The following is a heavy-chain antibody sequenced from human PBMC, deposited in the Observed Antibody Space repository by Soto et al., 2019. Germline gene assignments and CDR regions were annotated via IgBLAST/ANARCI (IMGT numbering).Heavy chain of an antibody. V-gene: IGHV3-23*01. D-gene: IGHD3-3*01. CDR3: AKGALRFWAGWYFDL. CDR2: ISGSGGST. CDR1: GFTFDNYV. Sequence: EVQLLESGGGLVQPGGSLRLSCAASGFTFDNYVMSWVRQAPGKGLEWVSAISGSGGSTYYADSVKGRFTISRDNSKNTLYLQMNSLRAEDTAVYYCAKGALRFWAGWYFDLWGRGTLVTVSS. J-gene: IGHJ2*01.